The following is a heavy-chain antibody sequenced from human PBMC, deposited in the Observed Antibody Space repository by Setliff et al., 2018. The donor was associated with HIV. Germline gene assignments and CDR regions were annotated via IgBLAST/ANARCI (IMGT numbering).Heavy chain of an antibody. V-gene: IGHV4-39*01. Sequence: PSETLSLTCTVSGGSLSSSNYYCGWIRQPPGKGLEWIGSFYYSGSTYYNPSLKSRVTISVDTSKNQFSLRLTSVTAADTAVYYCARNTRAGDFDYWGQGTLVTVSS. J-gene: IGHJ4*02. CDR3: ARNTRAGDFDY. CDR1: GGSLSSSNYY. D-gene: IGHD3-10*01. CDR2: FYYSGST.